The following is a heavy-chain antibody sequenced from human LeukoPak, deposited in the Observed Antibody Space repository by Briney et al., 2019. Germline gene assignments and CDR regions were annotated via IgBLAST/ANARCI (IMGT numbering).Heavy chain of an antibody. CDR3: ARYRGNWYYFDY. CDR1: GGSISSYY. V-gene: IGHV4-59*01. CDR2: IYYSGST. Sequence: PSETLSLTCTVSGGSISSYYWGWIRQPPGKGLEWIGYIYYSGSTNYNPSLKSRVTISVDTSKNQFSLKLSSVTAADTAVYYCARYRGNWYYFDYWGQGTLVTVSS. J-gene: IGHJ4*02. D-gene: IGHD1-26*01.